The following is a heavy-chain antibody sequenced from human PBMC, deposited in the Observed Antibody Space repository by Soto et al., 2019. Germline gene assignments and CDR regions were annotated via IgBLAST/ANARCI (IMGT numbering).Heavy chain of an antibody. CDR3: ARARWERHGLDY. V-gene: IGHV1-69*02. J-gene: IGHJ4*02. Sequence: QVQLVQSGAEVKKPGSSVKVSCKASGGTFSSYTISWVRQAPGQGLEWMGRIIPILGIANYAQKFQGRVTITADKSTSTAYMELSSLRSEDTAVYYCARARWERHGLDYWGQGTLVTVSS. CDR2: IIPILGIA. CDR1: GGTFSSYT. D-gene: IGHD1-26*01.